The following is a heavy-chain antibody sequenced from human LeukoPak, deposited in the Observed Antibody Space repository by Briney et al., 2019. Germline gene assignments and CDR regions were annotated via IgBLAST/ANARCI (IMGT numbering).Heavy chain of an antibody. Sequence: PSETLSLTCTVSGGSISNYYWTWIRQPPGKGLQWIGYVYYTGSTTYNPSLKSRVTISVDTSKNQFSLKLSSVTAADTAVYYCARWPRFGLRDRAFDYWGQGTLVTVSS. V-gene: IGHV4-59*12. CDR3: ARWPRFGLRDRAFDY. CDR2: VYYTGST. J-gene: IGHJ4*02. D-gene: IGHD3-3*01. CDR1: GGSISNYY.